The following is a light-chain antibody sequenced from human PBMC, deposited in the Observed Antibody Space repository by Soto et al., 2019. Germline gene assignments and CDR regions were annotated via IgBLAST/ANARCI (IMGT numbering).Light chain of an antibody. J-gene: IGKJ3*01. V-gene: IGKV3-20*01. CDR3: QQYGSSPFT. CDR2: GAS. CDR1: QSVSSN. Sequence: DIVLTQSPGTLSLSPGERATLSCRASQSVSSNLAWYQQKPGQAPRLLIYGASSRATGIPDRFSGSGSGTDFTLTIRRLGPADSAVYYCQQYGSSPFTFGPGTKVDIK.